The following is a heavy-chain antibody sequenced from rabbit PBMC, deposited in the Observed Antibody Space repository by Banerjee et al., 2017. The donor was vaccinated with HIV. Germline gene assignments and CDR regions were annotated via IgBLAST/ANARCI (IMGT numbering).Heavy chain of an antibody. V-gene: IGHV1S45*01. J-gene: IGHJ4*01. D-gene: IGHD6-1*01. Sequence: EQLVESGGGLVQPEGSLTLTCTASGFSFSSGYSLCWGRQAPGKGLEWIACIDAGSTGNTDYASWAKGRFTISKTSSTTVTLQMTSLTAADTATYFCARYDYTYGVAGYAAFNLWGQGTLVTVS. CDR1: GFSFSSGYS. CDR2: IDAGSTGNT. CDR3: ARYDYTYGVAGYAAFNL.